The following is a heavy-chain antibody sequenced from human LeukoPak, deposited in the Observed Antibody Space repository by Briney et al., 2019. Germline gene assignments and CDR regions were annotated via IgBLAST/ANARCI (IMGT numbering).Heavy chain of an antibody. CDR3: ARDLRITIFGVPMVYYGMDV. J-gene: IGHJ6*02. Sequence: ASVRVSCKASGYTFTGYYMHWVRQAPGQGLEWMGWINPNSGGTTYAQKFQGRVAMTRDTSISTAYMELSRLRSADTAVYYCARDLRITIFGVPMVYYGMDVWGQGTTVTVSS. CDR2: INPNSGGT. V-gene: IGHV1-2*02. CDR1: GYTFTGYY. D-gene: IGHD3-3*01.